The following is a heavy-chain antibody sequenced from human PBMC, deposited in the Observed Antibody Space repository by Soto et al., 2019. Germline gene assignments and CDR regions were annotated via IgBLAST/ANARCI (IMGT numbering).Heavy chain of an antibody. Sequence: QVQLEQWGAELLKPSETLSLTCEVSGGSFSSYYWSWIRQPPGKGLEWIGEINHSGSTKNNPSLKSRLTMSVDTSKKQFSLHLTNVTAADTAVYFCATLGVWGSYRHDVTDIWGRGIMVTVSS. D-gene: IGHD3-16*02. J-gene: IGHJ3*02. CDR3: ATLGVWGSYRHDVTDI. CDR1: GGSFSSYY. CDR2: INHSGST. V-gene: IGHV4-34*01.